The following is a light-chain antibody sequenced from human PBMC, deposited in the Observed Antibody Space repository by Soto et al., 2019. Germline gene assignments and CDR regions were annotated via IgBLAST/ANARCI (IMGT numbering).Light chain of an antibody. Sequence: QSVLTQPASVSGSPGQSITISCTGTSSDIGGYNYVSWYQQHPGKAPNLMIYDVSDRPSGVSNRFSGSKSGNTASLTISGLQAEDEADYYCSSYTSNSTLEVFGTGTKVT. CDR3: SSYTSNSTLEV. CDR1: SSDIGGYNY. J-gene: IGLJ1*01. CDR2: DVS. V-gene: IGLV2-14*01.